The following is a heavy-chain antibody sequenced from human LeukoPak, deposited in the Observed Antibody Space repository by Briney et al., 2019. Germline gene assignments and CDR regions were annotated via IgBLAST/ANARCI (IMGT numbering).Heavy chain of an antibody. Sequence: GGSLRLFCAASGFTVSSYAMSWVRQAPGKGLEWVSAISGSGGSTYYADSVKGRFTISRDNSKNTLYLQMNSLRAEDTAVYYCAKDRGGVPPNSFDPWGQGTLVTVSS. D-gene: IGHD3-3*01. V-gene: IGHV3-23*01. CDR1: GFTVSSYA. J-gene: IGHJ5*02. CDR3: AKDRGGVPPNSFDP. CDR2: ISGSGGST.